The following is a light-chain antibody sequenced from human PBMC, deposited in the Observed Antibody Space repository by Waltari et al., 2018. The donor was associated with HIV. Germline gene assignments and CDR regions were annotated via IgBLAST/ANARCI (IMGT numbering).Light chain of an antibody. CDR3: QQFNNDPRT. CDR2: DAS. J-gene: IGKJ3*01. V-gene: IGKV1D-13*01. Sequence: AVQLTQSPSSLSASVGDTVTITCRASQRISNHLAWYQGKPGTPPQLLIFDASTLQSGGPTRFSGTGSRAEFTLTISSLQPEDSATYYCQQFNNDPRTFGPGTKL. CDR1: QRISNH.